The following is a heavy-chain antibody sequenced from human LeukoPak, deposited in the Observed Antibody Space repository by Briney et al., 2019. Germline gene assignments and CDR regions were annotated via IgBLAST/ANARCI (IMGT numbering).Heavy chain of an antibody. D-gene: IGHD3-22*01. V-gene: IGHV1-2*02. CDR3: ARDTSYYDKSLTY. J-gene: IGHJ4*02. CDR1: GYTFTAYY. Sequence: GASVKVSCKASGYTFTAYYIHWVRQAPGQGLEWMGWINPNSGGTNYAQKFQGRVTITRDTSITTAYMELSRLGSDDTAVYYCARDTSYYDKSLTYWGQGTLVTVFS. CDR2: INPNSGGT.